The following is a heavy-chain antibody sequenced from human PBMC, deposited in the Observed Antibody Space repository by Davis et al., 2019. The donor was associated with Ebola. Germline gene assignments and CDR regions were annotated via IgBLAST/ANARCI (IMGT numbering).Heavy chain of an antibody. Sequence: ASVKVSCKASGYTFTGYYMHWVRQAPGQGLEWMGRINPNSGGTNYAQKFQGRVTMTRDTSISTAYMEINRLNSDDTAVYFCARGGITMTVVPRDYYYGLDVWGQGTTVTVSS. CDR1: GYTFTGYY. CDR2: INPNSGGT. J-gene: IGHJ6*02. CDR3: ARGGITMTVVPRDYYYGLDV. D-gene: IGHD3-22*01. V-gene: IGHV1-2*06.